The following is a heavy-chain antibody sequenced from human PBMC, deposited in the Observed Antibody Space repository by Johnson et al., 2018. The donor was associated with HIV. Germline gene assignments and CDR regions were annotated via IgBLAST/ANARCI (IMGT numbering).Heavy chain of an antibody. Sequence: QVQLVESGGGVVRPGRSLTLSCVASGLSFSNFGIHWVRQAPGKGPEWVAVISFDGNLKKYADSVKGRFTISRDNSKNTLYLQMNSLRAEDTAVYYCAKWTRDGYNYVHAFDIWGQGTMVTVSS. CDR3: AKWTRDGYNYVHAFDI. J-gene: IGHJ3*02. D-gene: IGHD5-24*01. CDR2: ISFDGNLK. V-gene: IGHV3-30*18. CDR1: GLSFSNFG.